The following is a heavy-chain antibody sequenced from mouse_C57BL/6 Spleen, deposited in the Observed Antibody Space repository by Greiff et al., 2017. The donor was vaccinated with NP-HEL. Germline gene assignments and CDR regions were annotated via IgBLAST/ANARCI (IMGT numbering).Heavy chain of an antibody. V-gene: IGHV1-81*01. CDR3: ARRNYDYPYAMDY. Sequence: VQLQQSGAELARPGASVKLSCKASGYTFTSYGISWVKQRTGQGLEWIGEIYPRSGNTYYNEKFKGKATLTADKSSSTAYMELRSLTSEDSAVYFCARRNYDYPYAMDYWGQGTSVTVSS. J-gene: IGHJ4*01. D-gene: IGHD2-4*01. CDR1: GYTFTSYG. CDR2: IYPRSGNT.